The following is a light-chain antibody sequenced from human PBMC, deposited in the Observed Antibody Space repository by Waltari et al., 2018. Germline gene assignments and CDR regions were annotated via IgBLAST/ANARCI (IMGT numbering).Light chain of an antibody. CDR3: LISFGGAEEI. J-gene: IGLJ2*01. Sequence: QAVVTQEPSLTVSPGGTVTLTCASSTGPVTRGHYPYWFQQKPGQAPRTLIYATSNKHSWTPVRFSGSLLGGKAALTLSGAQPEDEADYYGLISFGGAEEIFGGGTKLTVL. CDR2: ATS. V-gene: IGLV7-46*01. CDR1: TGPVTRGHY.